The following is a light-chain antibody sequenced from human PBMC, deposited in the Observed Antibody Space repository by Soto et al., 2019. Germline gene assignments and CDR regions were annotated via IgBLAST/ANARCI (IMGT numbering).Light chain of an antibody. CDR3: QQYNSYIWT. CDR2: KAS. CDR1: QTISSW. Sequence: DIQMTQSPSTLSGSVGDRVTITCRASQTISSWLAWYQQKPGKAPKLLIYKASTLKSGVPSRFSGSGSGTEFTLTISSLQPDDFATYYCQQYNSYIWTFGQGTKVDIK. J-gene: IGKJ1*01. V-gene: IGKV1-5*03.